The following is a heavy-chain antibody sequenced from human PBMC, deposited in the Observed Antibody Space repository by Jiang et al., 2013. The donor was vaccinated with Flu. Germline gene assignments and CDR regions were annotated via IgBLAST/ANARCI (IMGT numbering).Heavy chain of an antibody. J-gene: IGHJ4*02. CDR2: INPIFGTT. CDR1: GGTFSSFA. D-gene: IGHD5-18*01. CDR3: ARSSWGYSYGPFEY. V-gene: IGHV1-69*06. Sequence: GAEVKKPGSSVKVSCKASGGTFSSFAINWVRQAPGQGLEWMGGINPIFGTTDYAQKFQGRVTIIADRSTSTADMDLSSLRSEDTAVYYCARSSWGYSYGPFEYWGQGTLVTVSS.